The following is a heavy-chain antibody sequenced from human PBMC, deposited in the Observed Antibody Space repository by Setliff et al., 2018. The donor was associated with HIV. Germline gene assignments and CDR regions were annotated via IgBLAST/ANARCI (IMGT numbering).Heavy chain of an antibody. V-gene: IGHV3-33*01. CDR3: ARDDDATSHYSRFDY. D-gene: IGHD1-26*01. J-gene: IGHJ4*02. CDR1: GFTFSYYG. Sequence: LRLSCAASGFTFSYYGMHWVRQAPGKGLEWVAVTWSDGNKRYYADSAKGRFTISRDNSKNTVYLQMDSLRAEDTAVYYCARDDDATSHYSRFDYWGQGTPVTVSS. CDR2: TWSDGNKR.